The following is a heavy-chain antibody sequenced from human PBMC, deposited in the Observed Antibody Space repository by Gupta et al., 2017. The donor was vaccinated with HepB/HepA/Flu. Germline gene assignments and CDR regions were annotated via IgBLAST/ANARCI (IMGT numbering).Heavy chain of an antibody. J-gene: IGHJ6*02. Sequence: QVQLVESGGGVVQPGRSLRLSCAASGFTFSSYGMHWVRQAPGKGLEWVAVIWYDGSNKYYADSVKGRFTISRDNSKNTLYLQMNSLRAEDTAVYYCARDHYGGNRAHRYYYYGMDVWGQGTTVTVSS. CDR3: ARDHYGGNRAHRYYYYGMDV. V-gene: IGHV3-33*01. CDR2: IWYDGSNK. CDR1: GFTFSSYG. D-gene: IGHD4-23*01.